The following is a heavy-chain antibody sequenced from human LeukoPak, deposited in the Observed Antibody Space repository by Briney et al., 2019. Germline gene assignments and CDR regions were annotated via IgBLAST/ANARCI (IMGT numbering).Heavy chain of an antibody. J-gene: IGHJ4*02. CDR1: GFTFGDFD. CDR2: IRSKAYGGTT. CDR3: TRTVPMITFGGVNLKVGY. D-gene: IGHD3-16*01. V-gene: IGHV3-49*04. Sequence: PGGSLRLSCTCSGFTFGDFDMNWVRQAPGKGLEWVGFIRSKAYGGTTEYAASVKGRFTISRDDSKSIAYLQMNSLKTEGTAVYYCTRTVPMITFGGVNLKVGYWGQGTLVTVSS.